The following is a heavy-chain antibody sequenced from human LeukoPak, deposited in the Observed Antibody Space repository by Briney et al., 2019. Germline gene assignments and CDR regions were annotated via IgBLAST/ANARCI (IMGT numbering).Heavy chain of an antibody. Sequence: ASVKVSCKASGDTFINYGITWVREAPGQGLEWMGCISSYNGNTNYAQKFQGRVTMTTDTSTSTAYMELKRLRSDDTAVYHCARDGFSSSWPYYFDFWGQGSLVTVSS. V-gene: IGHV1-18*01. D-gene: IGHD6-13*01. J-gene: IGHJ4*02. CDR1: GDTFINYG. CDR3: ARDGFSSSWPYYFDF. CDR2: ISSYNGNT.